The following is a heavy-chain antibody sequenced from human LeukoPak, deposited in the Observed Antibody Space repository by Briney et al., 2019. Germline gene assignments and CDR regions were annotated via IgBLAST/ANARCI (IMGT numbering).Heavy chain of an antibody. V-gene: IGHV3-48*04. J-gene: IGHJ4*02. CDR2: ISSTSSNI. CDR1: GFTFRNYG. D-gene: IGHD6-6*01. CDR3: ARGGAARPDY. Sequence: GGSLRLSCAASGFTFRNYGMNWVRQAPGKGLEWVSYISSTSSNIAYADSVKGRFTISRDNVRNSLYLQINSLRVEDTSVYYCARGGAARPDYWGQGTLVTVSS.